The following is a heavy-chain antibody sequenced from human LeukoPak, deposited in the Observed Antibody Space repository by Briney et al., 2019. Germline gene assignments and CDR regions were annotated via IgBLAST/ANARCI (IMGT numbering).Heavy chain of an antibody. J-gene: IGHJ5*02. V-gene: IGHV4-39*01. CDR2: IYYSGST. D-gene: IGHD3-10*01. CDR3: ASATGTGLLWFGELSVDNWFDP. Sequence: PSETLSLTCTVSGVSISSSSYYWGWIRQPPGKGLEWLGSIYYSGSTYYNPSPKSRVTISVDTSKNQFSLKLSSVTATDTAVYYCASATGTGLLWFGELSVDNWFDPWGQGTLVTVSS. CDR1: GVSISSSSYY.